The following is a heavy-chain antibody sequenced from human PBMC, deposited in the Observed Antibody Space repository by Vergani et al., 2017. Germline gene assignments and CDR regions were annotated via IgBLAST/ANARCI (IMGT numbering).Heavy chain of an antibody. D-gene: IGHD2-15*01. J-gene: IGHJ3*02. CDR3: AAPRPQGYCSGGSCYSDDAFDI. CDR1: GFTFTSSA. Sequence: QLVQSGAEVKQPGTSVKVSCKASGFTFTSSAMQWVRQARGQRLEWIGWIVVGSGNTNYAQKFQERVTITRDMSTSTAYMELSSLRSEDTAVYYCAAPRPQGYCSGGSCYSDDAFDIWGQGTMVTVSS. CDR2: IVVGSGNT. V-gene: IGHV1-58*02.